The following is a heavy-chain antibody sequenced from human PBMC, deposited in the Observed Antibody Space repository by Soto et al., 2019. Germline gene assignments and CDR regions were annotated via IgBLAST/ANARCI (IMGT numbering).Heavy chain of an antibody. J-gene: IGHJ6*03. CDR3: ARGRTVTPYYYYYYMDV. D-gene: IGHD4-4*01. Sequence: SETLSLTCSVSGGSISSSSYYWGWIRQPPGKGLEWIGCFYYGGNTYYNPSLKSRVTISADTSKNQFSLKLSSVTAADTAVYYCARGRTVTPYYYYYYMDVWGKGTTVTVSS. CDR2: FYYGGNT. V-gene: IGHV4-39*07. CDR1: GGSISSSSYY.